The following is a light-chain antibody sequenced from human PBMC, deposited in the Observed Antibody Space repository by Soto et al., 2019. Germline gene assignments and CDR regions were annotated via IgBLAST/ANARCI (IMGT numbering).Light chain of an antibody. V-gene: IGKV1-5*01. CDR2: DAS. CDR1: QSINSW. CDR3: QQYSIYWT. Sequence: DIQMTQSPSTLSASVGDRVTITCRASQSINSWLAWYQQKPGKAPKLLVYDASSLESGVPSRFSASRSGTEFTLTISSLQPDDVATYYCQQYSIYWTFGQGTKVDIK. J-gene: IGKJ1*01.